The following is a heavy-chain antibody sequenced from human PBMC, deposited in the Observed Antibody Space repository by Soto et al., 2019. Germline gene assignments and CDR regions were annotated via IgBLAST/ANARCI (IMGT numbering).Heavy chain of an antibody. J-gene: IGHJ5*02. CDR2: INPNNGDT. Sequence: QVQLVQPGTEVKKPGASVKVSCRASGYTFTANYFHWVRQAPGQGLEWMGWINPNNGDTTVAQNLQDXXTXTXXTALNTPYRELSKLTSDDTAIYYCARGVGRSWFDPWGQGTLITVSS. CDR1: GYTFTANY. CDR3: ARGVGRSWFDP. D-gene: IGHD1-26*01. V-gene: IGHV1-2*02.